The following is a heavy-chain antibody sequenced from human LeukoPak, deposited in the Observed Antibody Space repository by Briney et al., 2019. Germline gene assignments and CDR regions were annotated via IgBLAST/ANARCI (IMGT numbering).Heavy chain of an antibody. V-gene: IGHV1-8*03. CDR1: GYTFTSYD. J-gene: IGHJ5*02. CDR2: MNPNSGNT. CDR3: ARVYYYGSGSYFPFDP. D-gene: IGHD3-10*01. Sequence: ASVKVSCKASGYTFTSYDINWVRQATGQGLEWMGWMNPNSGNTGYAQKFQGRVTITRNTSISTAYMGLSSLRSEDTAVYYCARVYYYGSGSYFPFDPWGQGTLVTVSS.